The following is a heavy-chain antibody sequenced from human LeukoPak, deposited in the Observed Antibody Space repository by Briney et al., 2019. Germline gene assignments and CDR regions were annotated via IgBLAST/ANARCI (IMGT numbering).Heavy chain of an antibody. Sequence: ASVKVSCKASGYTFPSYGISWVRQAPGQGLEWMGWISAYNGNTNYAQKLQGRVTMATDTSTSTAYMELRSLRSDDTAVYYCARASITMVRGVILFDYWGQGTLVTVSS. J-gene: IGHJ4*02. CDR3: ARASITMVRGVILFDY. CDR2: ISAYNGNT. D-gene: IGHD3-10*01. CDR1: GYTFPSYG. V-gene: IGHV1-18*04.